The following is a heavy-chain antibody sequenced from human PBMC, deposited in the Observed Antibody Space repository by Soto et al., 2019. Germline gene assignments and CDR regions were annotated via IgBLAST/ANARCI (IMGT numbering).Heavy chain of an antibody. CDR2: ISHGGST. Sequence: GGSLRLSCAASGFTFSIYSMHWVRQAPGRGLEWVAVISHGGSTYYADSVKGRFTISRDNSKNTLYLQMNSLRAEDTAVYYCAKLAGTGNFDYWGQGTLVTVS. V-gene: IGHV3-30-3*02. CDR1: GFTFSIYS. J-gene: IGHJ4*02. CDR3: AKLAGTGNFDY. D-gene: IGHD3-10*01.